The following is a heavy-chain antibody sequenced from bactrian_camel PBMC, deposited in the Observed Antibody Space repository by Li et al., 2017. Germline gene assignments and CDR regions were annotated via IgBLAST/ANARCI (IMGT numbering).Heavy chain of an antibody. D-gene: IGHD2*01. CDR1: GFTFSSYW. Sequence: QVQLVESGGDLVQPGGSLRLSCAASGFTFSSYWMYWARQAPGKGLEWISTVYFGDNSPFYADSVKGRFTVSEDNAKNTLYLEMNRLKPEDTAMYYCAARGGYCYTALLSNKSAFSTWGQGTQVTVS. CDR2: VYFGDNSP. CDR3: AARGGYCYTALLSNKSAFST. J-gene: IGHJ6*01. V-gene: IGHV3S1*01.